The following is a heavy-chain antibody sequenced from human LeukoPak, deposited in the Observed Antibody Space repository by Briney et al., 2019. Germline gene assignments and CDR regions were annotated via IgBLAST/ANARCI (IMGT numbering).Heavy chain of an antibody. Sequence: SETLSLTCTVSGGSINSYYWSWVRQPAGKGLEWIGRIPKSGSTNYNPSLKSRVTMSVDTSKNQFSLRLGSVTAADTAIYYCAKGGFNYEDAFDIWGQGTMVTVSS. V-gene: IGHV4-4*07. CDR2: IPKSGST. CDR3: AKGGFNYEDAFDI. CDR1: GGSINSYY. D-gene: IGHD3-22*01. J-gene: IGHJ3*02.